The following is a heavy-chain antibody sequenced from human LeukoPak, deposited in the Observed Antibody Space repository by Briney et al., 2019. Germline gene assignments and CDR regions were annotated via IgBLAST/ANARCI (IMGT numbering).Heavy chain of an antibody. CDR1: GFTFSSYW. V-gene: IGHV3-7*03. D-gene: IGHD6-19*01. J-gene: IGHJ4*02. Sequence: PGGSLRLSCAASGFTFSSYWMSWVRQAPGKGLEWVANIKQDGSEKYYVDSVKGRFTISRDNAKNSLYLQMNSLRAEDTAVYYCAKDLLGYSSGWYPWGFDYWGQGTLVTVSS. CDR2: IKQDGSEK. CDR3: AKDLLGYSSGWYPWGFDY.